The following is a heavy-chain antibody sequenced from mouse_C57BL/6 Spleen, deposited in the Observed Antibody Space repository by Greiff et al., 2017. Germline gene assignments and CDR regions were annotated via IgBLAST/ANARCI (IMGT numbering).Heavy chain of an antibody. CDR1: GFTFSSYA. V-gene: IGHV5-4*01. CDR2: ISDGGSYT. CDR3: ARDDFFITTAMDY. D-gene: IGHD1-1*01. Sequence: EVKLVESGGGLVKPGGSLKLSCAASGFTFSSYAMSWVRQTPEKRLEWVATISDGGSYTYYPDNVKGRFTISRDNAKNNLYLQMSHLKSEDTAMYYCARDDFFITTAMDYWGQGTSVTVSS. J-gene: IGHJ4*01.